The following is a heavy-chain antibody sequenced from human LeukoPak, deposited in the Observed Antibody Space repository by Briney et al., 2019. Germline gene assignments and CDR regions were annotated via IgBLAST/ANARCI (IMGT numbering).Heavy chain of an antibody. CDR1: GYTFTSYG. CDR3: ARITYYDFWSGLQFDY. CDR2: ISAYNGNT. V-gene: IGHV1-18*01. D-gene: IGHD3-3*01. J-gene: IGHJ4*02. Sequence: AASVTVSCKASGYTFTSYGISWVRQAPGQGLEWMGWISAYNGNTNYAQKLQGRVTMTTDTSTSTAYMELRSLRSDDTAVYYCARITYYDFWSGLQFDYWGQGTLVTVSS.